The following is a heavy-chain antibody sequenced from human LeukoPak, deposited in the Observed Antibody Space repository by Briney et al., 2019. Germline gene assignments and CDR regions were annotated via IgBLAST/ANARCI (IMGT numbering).Heavy chain of an antibody. CDR1: GFTFSNYW. V-gene: IGHV3-74*01. CDR2: IISDGSST. Sequence: GGSLRLSCAASGFTFSNYWMHWVRQTPGRGLVWVSRIISDGSSTSYADSVKGRFTISRDNAKNTLYLQMNSLRAEDTAVYYCARDGSLPDYWGQGTLVTVSS. CDR3: ARDGSLPDY. J-gene: IGHJ4*02.